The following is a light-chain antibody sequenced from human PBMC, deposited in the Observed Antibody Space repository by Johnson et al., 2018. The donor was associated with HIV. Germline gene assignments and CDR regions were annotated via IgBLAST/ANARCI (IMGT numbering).Light chain of an antibody. CDR1: SSNIGNNY. Sequence: QAVLTQPPSVSAAPGQKVTISCSGSSSNIGNNYVSWYQQLPGTAPKLLIYENNKRPSGIPDRFSGSKSGTSATLGITGLQTGDEADYYCGTWDSSLSAGGGFGTGTQVTV. V-gene: IGLV1-51*02. CDR3: GTWDSSLSAGGG. J-gene: IGLJ1*01. CDR2: ENN.